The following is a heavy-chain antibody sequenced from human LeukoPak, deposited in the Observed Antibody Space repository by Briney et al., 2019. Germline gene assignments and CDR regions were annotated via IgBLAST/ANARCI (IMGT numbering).Heavy chain of an antibody. V-gene: IGHV3-48*04. CDR3: AKGGSRLFSHI. CDR2: ISTSGTTI. D-gene: IGHD3-3*01. Sequence: GGSLRLSCAASGFSLNTYSMNWVRQAPGKGLEWVSYISTSGTTIYYADSVKGRFTISRDNAKNSLYLQMNSLRAEDTAVYYCAKGGSRLFSHIWGQGTMVTVSS. J-gene: IGHJ3*02. CDR1: GFSLNTYS.